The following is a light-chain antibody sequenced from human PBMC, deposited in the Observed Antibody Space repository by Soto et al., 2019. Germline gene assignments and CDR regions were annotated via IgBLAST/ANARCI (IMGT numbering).Light chain of an antibody. CDR1: SSDVGGYNY. CDR3: SSYTSSSTLHYF. Sequence: QSALTQPASVSGSPGQSITISCTGTSSDVGGYNYVSWYQQHPGKAPKLMIYDVSNRPSGVSTRFSGSKSGNTASLTISGLQAEDEADYYCSSYTSSSTLHYFFGTGTKLTVL. V-gene: IGLV2-14*01. J-gene: IGLJ1*01. CDR2: DVS.